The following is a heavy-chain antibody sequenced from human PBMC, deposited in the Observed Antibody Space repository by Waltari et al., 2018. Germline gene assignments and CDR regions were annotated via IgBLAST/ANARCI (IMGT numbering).Heavy chain of an antibody. CDR1: GGSFSGYY. CDR2: INHSGST. J-gene: IGHJ4*02. V-gene: IGHV4-34*01. CDR3: ARGPYDYVWGSYRKYFDY. D-gene: IGHD3-16*02. Sequence: QVQLQQWGAGLLKPSETLSLTCAVSGGSFSGYYWSWIRQPPGKGLEWIGEINHSGSTNYNPSLKSRVTISVDTSKNQFSLKLSSVTAADTAVYYCARGPYDYVWGSYRKYFDYWGQGTLVTVSS.